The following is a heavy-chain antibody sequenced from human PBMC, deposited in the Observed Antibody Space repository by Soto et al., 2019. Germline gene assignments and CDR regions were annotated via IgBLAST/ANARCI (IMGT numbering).Heavy chain of an antibody. D-gene: IGHD5-12*01. Sequence: QVQLVESGGGVVQPGRSLRLSCEASGFTFSNYGMHWVRQAPGKGLEWVAVIWNDGTSRYYADSVKGGFNISRDNSKNTLFLQMNNLRAEDTAVYYCARPDIVAAIGGALDCWGQGTLVTVSS. CDR2: IWNDGTSR. J-gene: IGHJ4*02. CDR3: ARPDIVAAIGGALDC. V-gene: IGHV3-33*01. CDR1: GFTFSNYG.